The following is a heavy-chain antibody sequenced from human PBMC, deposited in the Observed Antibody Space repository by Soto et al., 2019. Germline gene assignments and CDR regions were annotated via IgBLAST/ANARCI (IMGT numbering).Heavy chain of an antibody. D-gene: IGHD6-6*01. CDR2: IYTSGST. V-gene: IGHV4-4*07. Sequence: QVQLQESGPGLVKPSETLSLTCTVSGGSISSYYWSWIRQPAGKGLEWIGRIYTSGSTNYNPSLKSRVTMSVDTSKNQFSLKLSSVTAADTAVYYCARAPIAARQSGYYYYGMDVWGQGTTVTVSS. CDR3: ARAPIAARQSGYYYYGMDV. CDR1: GGSISSYY. J-gene: IGHJ6*02.